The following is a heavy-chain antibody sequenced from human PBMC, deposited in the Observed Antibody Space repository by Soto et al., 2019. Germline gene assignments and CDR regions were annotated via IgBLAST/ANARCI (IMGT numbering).Heavy chain of an antibody. CDR3: ARDAPDVLRYFDWLLPLDY. J-gene: IGHJ4*02. CDR2: IKQDGSEK. CDR1: GFTFSSYW. D-gene: IGHD3-9*01. V-gene: IGHV3-7*01. Sequence: GGSLRLSCAASGFTFSSYWMSWVRQAQGKGLEWVANIKQDGSEKYYVDSVKGRFTISRDNAKNSLYLQMNSLRAEDTAVYYCARDAPDVLRYFDWLLPLDYWGQGTLVTVSS.